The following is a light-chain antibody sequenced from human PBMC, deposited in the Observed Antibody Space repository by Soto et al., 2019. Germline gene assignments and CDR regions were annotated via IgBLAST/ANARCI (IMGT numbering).Light chain of an antibody. J-gene: IGKJ5*01. CDR3: QQYGSSGT. CDR1: QSVSSY. Sequence: DIQMTESTPSLSASVGDRVTLTCRARQSVSSYLNLYQQKPGKAPKLLIHATSTLQSGVPPRFSGSGSGTDFTLTISRLEPEDFAVYYCQQYGSSGTFGHGTRLEIK. CDR2: ATS. V-gene: IGKV1-39*01.